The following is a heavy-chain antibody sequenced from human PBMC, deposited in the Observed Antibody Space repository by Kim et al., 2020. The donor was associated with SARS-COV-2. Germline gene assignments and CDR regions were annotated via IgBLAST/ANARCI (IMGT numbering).Heavy chain of an antibody. V-gene: IGHV2-5*02. CDR1: GFSLSTSGVG. CDR3: AHKGYCSGGSCYSVGNWFDP. Sequence: SGPTLVNPTQTLTLTCTFSGFSLSTSGVGVGWIRQPPGKALEWLALIYWDDDKRYSPSLKSRLTITKDTSKNQVVLTMTNMDPVDTATYYCAHKGYCSGGSCYSVGNWFDPCGQGALVTVSS. CDR2: IYWDDDK. J-gene: IGHJ5*02. D-gene: IGHD2-15*01.